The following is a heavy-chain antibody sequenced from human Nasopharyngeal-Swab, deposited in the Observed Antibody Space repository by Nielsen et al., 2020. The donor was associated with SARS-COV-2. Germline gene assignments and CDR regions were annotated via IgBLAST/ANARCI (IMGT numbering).Heavy chain of an antibody. J-gene: IGHJ6*03. CDR1: GYSFTSYW. D-gene: IGHD2-15*01. Sequence: GGSLRLSCKGSGYSFTSYWISWVRQMPGKGLEWMGRIDPSDSYTNYSPSFQGHVTISADKSISTAYLQWSSLKASDTAMYYCARRAYCSGDSCYSPYYYYMDVWGKGTTVTVSS. CDR2: IDPSDSYT. CDR3: ARRAYCSGDSCYSPYYYYMDV. V-gene: IGHV5-10-1*01.